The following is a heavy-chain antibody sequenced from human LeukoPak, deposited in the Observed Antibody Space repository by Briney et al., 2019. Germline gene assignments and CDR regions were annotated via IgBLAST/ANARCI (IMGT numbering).Heavy chain of an antibody. J-gene: IGHJ4*02. CDR3: AKLDGSGSYYSGLDY. Sequence: GGSLRLSCAASGFTSGSYAMNWVRQAPGKGLEWVSAISGSGGITNYADSVKGRFTISRDNSNTTLYLQMSSLRAEDTAIYYCAKLDGSGSYYSGLDYWGQGTLVTVSS. V-gene: IGHV3-23*01. CDR1: GFTSGSYA. CDR2: ISGSGGIT. D-gene: IGHD3-10*01.